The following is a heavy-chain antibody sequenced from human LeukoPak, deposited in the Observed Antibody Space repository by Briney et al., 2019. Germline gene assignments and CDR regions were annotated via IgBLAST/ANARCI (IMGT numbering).Heavy chain of an antibody. CDR3: ARPYCSGGSCHDYFDY. D-gene: IGHD2-15*01. CDR1: GCTFTGYY. CDR2: INPNSGGT. Sequence: ASVKVSCKASGCTFTGYYMHWVRQAPGQGLEWMGWINPNSGGTNYAQKFQGRVTMTRDTSISTAYMELSGLTSDDTAVYYCARPYCSGGSCHDYFDYWGQGTLVTVSS. V-gene: IGHV1-2*02. J-gene: IGHJ4*02.